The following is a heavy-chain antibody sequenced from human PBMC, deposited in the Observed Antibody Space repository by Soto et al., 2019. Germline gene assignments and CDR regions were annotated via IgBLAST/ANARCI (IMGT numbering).Heavy chain of an antibody. V-gene: IGHV2-5*01. Sequence: SGPTLVNPTPTLTLTCTFSGFSLSTTGVGVSWIRQPPGKALEWLALIYWHDDARYSPSLKSRLTITQDTSKNQVVLTMTNMDPVDTAPYYCSHRGWATLCLYYVVYLCPGALLPVSS. CDR3: SHRGWATLCLYYVVY. CDR1: GFSLSTTGVG. D-gene: IGHD3-16*01. CDR2: IYWHDDA. J-gene: IGHJ4*02.